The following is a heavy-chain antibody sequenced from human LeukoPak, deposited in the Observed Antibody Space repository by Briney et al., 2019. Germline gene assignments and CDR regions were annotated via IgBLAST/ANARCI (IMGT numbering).Heavy chain of an antibody. CDR2: IYPGDSDT. CDR1: GYSFTSYW. J-gene: IGHJ3*02. D-gene: IGHD1-26*01. Sequence: GESLKISCKGSGYSFTSYWIGWVRQMPGKGLEWMGIIYPGDSDTRYSPSFQGQVTISADKSISTAYLQWSSLKASDTAMYYCARQGWELLKGGAFDIRGQGTMVTVSS. V-gene: IGHV5-51*01. CDR3: ARQGWELLKGGAFDI.